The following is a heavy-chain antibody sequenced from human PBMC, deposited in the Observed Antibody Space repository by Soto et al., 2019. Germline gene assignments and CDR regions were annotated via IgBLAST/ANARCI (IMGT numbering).Heavy chain of an antibody. CDR1: GGTFSSYA. CDR2: IIPIFGTA. Sequence: GASVKVSCKASGGTFSSYAISWVRQAPGQGLEWMGGIIPIFGTANYAQKFQGRVTITADESTSTAYMELSSLRSEDTAVYYFAVYVDAAMDRNYYYYYGMDVWGQGTTVTVSS. CDR3: AVYVDAAMDRNYYYYYGMDV. V-gene: IGHV1-69*13. J-gene: IGHJ6*02. D-gene: IGHD5-18*01.